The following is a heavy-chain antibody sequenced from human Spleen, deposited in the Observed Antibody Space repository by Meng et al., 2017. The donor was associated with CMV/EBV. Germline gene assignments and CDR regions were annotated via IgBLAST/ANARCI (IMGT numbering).Heavy chain of an antibody. D-gene: IGHD3-10*01. CDR1: GYTFTSYA. V-gene: IGHV1-3*02. J-gene: IGHJ4*02. CDR2: SNAGNGNT. Sequence: ASVKVSCKASGYTFTSYAMHWVRQAPGQRLEWMGWSNAGNGNTKYSQEFQGRVTITRDTSASTAYMELSSLRAEDTAVYYCARDKGFGELLFPFDYWGQGTLVTVSS. CDR3: ARDKGFGELLFPFDY.